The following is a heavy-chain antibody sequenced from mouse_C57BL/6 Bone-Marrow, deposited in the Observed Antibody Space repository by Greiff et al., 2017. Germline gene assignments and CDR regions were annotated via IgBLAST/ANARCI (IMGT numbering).Heavy chain of an antibody. Sequence: QVQLQQPGAELVKPGASVKLSCKASGYTFTNYWMHWVKQRPGQGLEWIGMMHPNGGSPAYNEKFKTEATLSVDKSSRTAYMELSSLTSEDSAVYYCARSYDYNDYTMYYWGQGTSATVSS. CDR1: GYTFTNYW. D-gene: IGHD2-4*01. CDR2: MHPNGGSP. J-gene: IGHJ4*01. CDR3: ARSYDYNDYTMYY. V-gene: IGHV1-64*01.